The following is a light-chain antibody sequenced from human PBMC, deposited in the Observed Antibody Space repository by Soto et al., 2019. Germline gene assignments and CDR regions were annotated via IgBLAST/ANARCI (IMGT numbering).Light chain of an antibody. V-gene: IGKV1-39*01. CDR2: AAS. J-gene: IGKJ4*01. CDR1: QSISSY. Sequence: DIQMTQSPSSLSASVGDRVTITCRASQSISSYLNWYQQKPGKAPKLLIYAASSLQSGVPSRFSGSGSWTDFTLTISSLQPEDFATYYCQQSYCTLLTFGGGTKVEIK. CDR3: QQSYCTLLT.